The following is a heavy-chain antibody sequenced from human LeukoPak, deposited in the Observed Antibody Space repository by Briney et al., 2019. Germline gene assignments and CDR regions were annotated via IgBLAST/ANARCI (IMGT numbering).Heavy chain of an antibody. Sequence: ASVKDSCKASGYTFTTYSMNWVRLAPGQGLEWMGWINTNTGNPTYAQGFTGRFVFSLDTSVSTAYLQISSLKAEDTAVYYCARGMAELDPWGQGTLVTVSS. CDR3: ARGMAELDP. CDR2: INTNTGNP. CDR1: GYTFTTYS. D-gene: IGHD2-8*01. J-gene: IGHJ5*02. V-gene: IGHV7-4-1*02.